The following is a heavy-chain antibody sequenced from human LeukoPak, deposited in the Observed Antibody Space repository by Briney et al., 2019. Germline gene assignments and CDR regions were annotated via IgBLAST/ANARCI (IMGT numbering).Heavy chain of an antibody. CDR3: ARDQLAVAARGYNWFDP. J-gene: IGHJ5*02. Sequence: ASVKVSCKVSGYTLTELSMHWVRQAPGKGLEWMGGFDPEDGETIYAQKFQGRVTMTEDTSTDTAYMELSSLRSEDTAVYYCARDQLAVAARGYNWFDPWGQGTLVTVSS. V-gene: IGHV1-24*01. CDR1: GYTLTELS. D-gene: IGHD6-19*01. CDR2: FDPEDGET.